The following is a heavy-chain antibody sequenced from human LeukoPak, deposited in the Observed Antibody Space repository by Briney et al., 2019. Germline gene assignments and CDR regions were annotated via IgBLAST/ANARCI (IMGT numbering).Heavy chain of an antibody. Sequence: ASVKVSCKASGYTFTGYYMNWVRQAPGQGLEWMGWINPNSGGANYAQNFQGRVTMTRDTSISTAYMELSRLRSDDTAVYYCARVGYCSATGCSGYMDVWGKGTTVTVS. V-gene: IGHV1-2*02. D-gene: IGHD2-2*01. CDR1: GYTFTGYY. J-gene: IGHJ6*03. CDR2: INPNSGGA. CDR3: ARVGYCSATGCSGYMDV.